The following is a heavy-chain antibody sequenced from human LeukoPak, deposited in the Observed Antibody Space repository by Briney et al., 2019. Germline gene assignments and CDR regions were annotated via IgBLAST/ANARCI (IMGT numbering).Heavy chain of an antibody. CDR3: ARLGILFYFDY. CDR2: IYTSGST. Sequence: SETLSLTCTVSGGSISSYYWSWIWQPPGKGLEWIGYIYTSGSTNYNPSLKSRVTISVDTSKNQFSLKLSSVTAADTAVYYCARLGILFYFDYWGQGTLVTVSS. D-gene: IGHD2-15*01. V-gene: IGHV4-4*09. J-gene: IGHJ4*02. CDR1: GGSISSYY.